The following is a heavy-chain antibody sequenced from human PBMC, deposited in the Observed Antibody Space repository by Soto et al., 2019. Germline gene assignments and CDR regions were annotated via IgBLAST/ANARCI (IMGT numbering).Heavy chain of an antibody. CDR2: ISSSSSYI. J-gene: IGHJ4*02. CDR1: GFTFSSYS. V-gene: IGHV3-21*01. CDR3: AREGGYYDILTKSDYFDY. Sequence: EVQLVESGGGLVKPGGSLRLSCAASGFTFSSYSMNWVRQAPGKGLEWVSSISSSSSYIYYADSVKGRFTISRDNAKNSLYQQMNSLRAQDTAVYYCAREGGYYDILTKSDYFDYWGQGTLVTVSS. D-gene: IGHD3-9*01.